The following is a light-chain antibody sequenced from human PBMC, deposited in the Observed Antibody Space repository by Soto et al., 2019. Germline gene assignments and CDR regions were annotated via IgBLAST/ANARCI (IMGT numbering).Light chain of an antibody. J-gene: IGKJ1*01. Sequence: DIQMTQYPSTLSASVGDRVTIACRASQSFTDRLAWYQQKPGKAPKLLIYDASTLESGVPSRFSGSGSGTEFTLTISSLQPDDFATDYCQQYNDYLWTFGQGTKVEIK. CDR2: DAS. CDR1: QSFTDR. V-gene: IGKV1-5*01. CDR3: QQYNDYLWT.